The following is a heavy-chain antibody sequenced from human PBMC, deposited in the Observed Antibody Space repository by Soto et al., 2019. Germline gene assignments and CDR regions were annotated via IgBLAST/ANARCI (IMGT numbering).Heavy chain of an antibody. V-gene: IGHV3-23*01. CDR1: GFTFSSYA. CDR2: ISGSGGRT. J-gene: IGHJ4*02. CDR3: AKDLSRGYYDSSGYYPFDY. Sequence: GGSLRLSCAASGFTFSSYAMSWVRQAPGKGLEWVSAISGSGGRTYYADSVKGRFTISRDNSKNTLYLQMNSLRAEDTVVYYCAKDLSRGYYDSSGYYPFDYWGQGTLVTVSS. D-gene: IGHD3-22*01.